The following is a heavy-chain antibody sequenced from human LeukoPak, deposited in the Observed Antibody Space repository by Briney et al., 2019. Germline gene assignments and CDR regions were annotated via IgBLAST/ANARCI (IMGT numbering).Heavy chain of an antibody. V-gene: IGHV3-20*04. CDR1: GFTFYDYG. Sequence: PGGSLRLSRAASGFTFYDYGMTWVRDVPGKGLEWSAEINWIGDTTRYGDSVKGRFTISRDNAKNSLDLQINSLRVEDTAFYYCATNPPGRTYLQDWGQGTLVTVSS. J-gene: IGHJ1*01. CDR3: ATNPPGRTYLQD. CDR2: INWIGDTT. D-gene: IGHD1-1*01.